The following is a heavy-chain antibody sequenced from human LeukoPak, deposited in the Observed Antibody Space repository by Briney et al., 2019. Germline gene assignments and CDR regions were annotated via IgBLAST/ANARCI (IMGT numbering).Heavy chain of an antibody. CDR2: INHSGST. CDR3: ARLAGYYGSGSL. CDR1: GGSFSGYY. D-gene: IGHD3-10*01. V-gene: IGHV4-34*01. Sequence: SETLSLTCAVYGGSFSGYYWSWIRQPPGKGLEWIGEINHSGSTNYNPSLKSRVTISVDTSKNQFSLKLSSVTAADTAVYYCARLAGYYGSGSLWGPGTLVTVSS. J-gene: IGHJ4*02.